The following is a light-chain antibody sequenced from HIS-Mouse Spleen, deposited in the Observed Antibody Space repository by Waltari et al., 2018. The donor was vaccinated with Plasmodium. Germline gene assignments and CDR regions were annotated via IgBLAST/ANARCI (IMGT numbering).Light chain of an antibody. CDR1: NLGDKY. V-gene: IGLV3-1*01. J-gene: IGLJ2*01. CDR2: QDS. CDR3: QAWDSSTVV. Sequence: SYELTQPPSVSVSPGQTASITCSGDNLGDKYACWYQQKPGQSPVLVIYQDSKRPSGIPERFSGSNSGNTATLTISGTQAMDEADYYCQAWDSSTVVFGEGTKLTVL.